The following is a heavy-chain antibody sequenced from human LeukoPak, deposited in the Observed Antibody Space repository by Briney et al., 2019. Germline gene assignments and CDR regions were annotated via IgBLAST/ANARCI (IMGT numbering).Heavy chain of an antibody. CDR1: GGSISSYY. D-gene: IGHD4-23*01. J-gene: IGHJ4*02. Sequence: SGTLSLTCTVSGGSISSYYWSWIRQPPGKGLEWIGYIYHSGSTNYNPSLKSRVTISVDTSKNQFSLKLSSVTAADTAVYYCARHFGYGGNSGFGYWGQGTLVTVSS. V-gene: IGHV4-59*08. CDR3: ARHFGYGGNSGFGY. CDR2: IYHSGST.